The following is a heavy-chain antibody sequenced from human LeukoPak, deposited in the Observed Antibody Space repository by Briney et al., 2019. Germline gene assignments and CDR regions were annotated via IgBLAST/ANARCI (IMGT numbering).Heavy chain of an antibody. Sequence: PSETLSLTCTVFGVSISSRSYFWGWIRQPPGKGLEWIGTIYYSGSTYYTPSLKSRVTISVDTSQKHFSLKLSSVTAADTAVYYCASGPFDFSSSYFDYWGQGTLVTVSS. V-gene: IGHV4-39*01. CDR2: IYYSGST. CDR3: ASGPFDFSSSYFDY. D-gene: IGHD3-3*01. CDR1: GVSISSRSYF. J-gene: IGHJ4*02.